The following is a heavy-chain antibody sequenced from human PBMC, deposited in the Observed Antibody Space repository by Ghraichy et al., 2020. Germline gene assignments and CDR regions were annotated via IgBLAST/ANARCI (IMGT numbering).Heavy chain of an antibody. CDR2: IYYSGST. CDR3: ARAPRHPWPRAYYYGMDV. J-gene: IGHJ6*02. V-gene: IGHV4-59*01. Sequence: ESLNISCTVSGGSISSYYWSWIRQPPGKGLEWIGYIYYSGSTNYNPSLKSRVTISVDTSKNQFSLKLSSVTAADTAVYYCARAPRHPWPRAYYYGMDVWGQGTTVTVSS. CDR1: GGSISSYY. D-gene: IGHD6-6*01.